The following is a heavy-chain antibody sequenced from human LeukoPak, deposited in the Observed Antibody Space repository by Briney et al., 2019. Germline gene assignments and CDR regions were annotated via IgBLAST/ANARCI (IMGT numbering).Heavy chain of an antibody. Sequence: GGSLRLSCAASGFTFSYYNMNWVRQAPGKGLEWVSSIATSTPYIHYADSVKGRFTISRNIAKNSLHLQMNSLRVDDTAVYYCTRDESFDVWGQGTIVIVSS. V-gene: IGHV3-21*01. CDR3: TRDESFDV. CDR1: GFTFSYYN. J-gene: IGHJ3*01. CDR2: IATSTPYI.